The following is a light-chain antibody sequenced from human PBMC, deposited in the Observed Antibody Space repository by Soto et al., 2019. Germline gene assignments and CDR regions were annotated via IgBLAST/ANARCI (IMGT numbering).Light chain of an antibody. J-gene: IGLJ1*01. CDR2: DLS. CDR3: SSYTSSSTYV. V-gene: IGLV2-14*01. Sequence: QAVVTQPASVSGSPGQSITISCTGTSSDVGGYNFVSWYQQHPGKAPKLMIYDLSNRPSGVSNRFSGSKSGNTASLTISGLQAEDEADYYCSSYTSSSTYVFGTGTKLTVL. CDR1: SSDVGGYNF.